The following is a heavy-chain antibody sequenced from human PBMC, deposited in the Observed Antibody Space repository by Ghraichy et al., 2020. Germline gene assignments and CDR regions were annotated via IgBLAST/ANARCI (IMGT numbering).Heavy chain of an antibody. Sequence: GGSLRLACAASGLIFGSYWMTWVRQAPGKGLEWVASINQDGREKYYAGSVKGRFTISRDNAKSSLYLQMNSLSVEDTAVYYCSAGDTFDIWGRGTMVTVSS. CDR3: SAGDTFDI. V-gene: IGHV3-7*03. J-gene: IGHJ3*02. CDR1: GLIFGSYW. CDR2: INQDGREK.